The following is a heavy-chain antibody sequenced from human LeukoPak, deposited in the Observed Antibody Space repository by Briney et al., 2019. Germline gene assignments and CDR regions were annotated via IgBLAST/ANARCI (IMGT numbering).Heavy chain of an antibody. D-gene: IGHD5-12*01. CDR3: ARWISGYDYWTTYYFDY. V-gene: IGHV3-30*02. Sequence: GGSLRLSCAASGFTFSSYGMHWVRQAPGKGLEWVAFIRYDGSNKYYADSVKGRFTISRDNAKNSLYLQMNSLRAEDTAVYYCARWISGYDYWTTYYFDYWGQGTLVTVSS. CDR2: IRYDGSNK. CDR1: GFTFSSYG. J-gene: IGHJ4*02.